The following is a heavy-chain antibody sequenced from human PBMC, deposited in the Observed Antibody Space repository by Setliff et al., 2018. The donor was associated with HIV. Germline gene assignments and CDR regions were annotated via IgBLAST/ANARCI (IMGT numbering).Heavy chain of an antibody. CDR1: NGSISSGVSY. V-gene: IGHV4-39*07. CDR2: ISSSGNT. D-gene: IGHD6-13*01. CDR3: ARDGRIAAAGTFDY. Sequence: SETLSLTCAVSNGSISSGVSYWSWIRQLPGKGLEWIGSISSSGNTYYNPSLKSRVTISVDTSKNQFSLKLSSVTAADTAVYYCARDGRIAAAGTFDYWGQGTLVTVSS. J-gene: IGHJ4*02.